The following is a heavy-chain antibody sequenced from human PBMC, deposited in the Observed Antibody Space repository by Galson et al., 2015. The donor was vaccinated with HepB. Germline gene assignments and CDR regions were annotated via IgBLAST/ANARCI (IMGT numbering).Heavy chain of an antibody. V-gene: IGHV1-3*01. CDR3: ARDRTLAAASWFDP. CDR1: GYTFTSYA. CDR2: INAGNGNT. D-gene: IGHD6-13*01. J-gene: IGHJ5*02. Sequence: SVKVSCKASGYTFTSYAMHWVRQAPGQRLEWMGWINAGNGNTKYLQKFQGRVTITRDTSASTAYMELSSLRSEDTAVYYCARDRTLAAASWFDPWGQGTLVTVSS.